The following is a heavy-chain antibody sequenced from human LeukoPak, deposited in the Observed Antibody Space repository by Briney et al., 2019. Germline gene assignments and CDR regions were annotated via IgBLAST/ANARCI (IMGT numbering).Heavy chain of an antibody. CDR2: ISYHGVNE. Sequence: GGSLRLSCAASGFTFSDYGMHWVRQAPGKGLEWVAVISYHGVNEYYADSVKGRFTISRDNTWNTLFLQMNRLTPEDTAIYYCARDPRPRSHSRPHYWGQGTLVSVSS. V-gene: IGHV3-30*03. J-gene: IGHJ4*02. D-gene: IGHD6-13*01. CDR1: GFTFSDYG. CDR3: ARDPRPRSHSRPHY.